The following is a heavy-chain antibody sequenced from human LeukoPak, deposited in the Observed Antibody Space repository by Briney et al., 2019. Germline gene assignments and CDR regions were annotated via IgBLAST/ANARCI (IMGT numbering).Heavy chain of an antibody. CDR3: ARETFSSGSDY. Sequence: QPGRSLRLSCAASGFTFSSYAMHWVRQAPGKGLEWVAVISYDGSNKYYADSVKGRFTISRDNSKNTLYLQMNSLRAEDTAVYYCARETFSSGSDYWGQGTLVTVSS. D-gene: IGHD6-25*01. CDR2: ISYDGSNK. V-gene: IGHV3-30-3*01. J-gene: IGHJ4*02. CDR1: GFTFSSYA.